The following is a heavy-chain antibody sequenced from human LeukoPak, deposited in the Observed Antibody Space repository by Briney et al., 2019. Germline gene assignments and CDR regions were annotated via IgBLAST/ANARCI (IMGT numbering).Heavy chain of an antibody. CDR3: AKDRGYSSSWALFDY. CDR2: ISGSGGST. Sequence: PGGSLRLSCAASGFTFSSYAMSWVRQAPGKGLEWVSAISGSGGSTYYAGSVKGRFTISRDNSKNTLYLQMNSLRAEDTAVYYCAKDRGYSSSWALFDYWGQGTLVTVSS. V-gene: IGHV3-23*01. D-gene: IGHD6-13*01. CDR1: GFTFSSYA. J-gene: IGHJ4*02.